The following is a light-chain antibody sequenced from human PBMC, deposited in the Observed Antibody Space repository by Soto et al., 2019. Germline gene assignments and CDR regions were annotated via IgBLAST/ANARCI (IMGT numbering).Light chain of an antibody. Sequence: QSVLTQPPSAYGTPGQRVTISCSGSSSNIGSNTVNWYQQLPGTAPKLLIYSNNQRPSGVPDRFSGSKSGTSASLAISGLQSEDEADYYCAAWDDSLNAHYVFGTGNKVTV. V-gene: IGLV1-44*01. J-gene: IGLJ1*01. CDR3: AAWDDSLNAHYV. CDR1: SSNIGSNT. CDR2: SNN.